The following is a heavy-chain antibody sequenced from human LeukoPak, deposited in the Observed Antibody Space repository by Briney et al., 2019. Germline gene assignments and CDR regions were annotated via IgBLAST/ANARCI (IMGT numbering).Heavy chain of an antibody. CDR1: GYSFTNFW. D-gene: IGHD3-16*01. V-gene: IGHV5-51*01. CDR2: ISPGDSGI. Sequence: GESPKISCKGSGYSFTNFWIGWVRQMPGKGLEWMGVISPGDSGIRYSPSFQGQVTISVDRSISTAYLQWSSLKASDSAMYYCAAGGASAPWGQGTLVTVSS. J-gene: IGHJ5*02. CDR3: AAGGASAP.